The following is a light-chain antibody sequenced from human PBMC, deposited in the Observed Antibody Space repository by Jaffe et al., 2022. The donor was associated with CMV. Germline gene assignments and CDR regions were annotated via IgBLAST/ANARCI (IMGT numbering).Light chain of an antibody. J-gene: IGLJ2*01. Sequence: QSVLTQPPSASGTPGQRVTISCSGSSSNIGINTVNWYQQLPGTAPKLLIYDHNQRPSGVPDRFSGSKSGTSASLAISGLQSEDEAHYYCTTWDDSLNGVVFGGGTKLTVL. V-gene: IGLV1-44*01. CDR3: TTWDDSLNGVV. CDR2: DHN. CDR1: SSNIGINT.